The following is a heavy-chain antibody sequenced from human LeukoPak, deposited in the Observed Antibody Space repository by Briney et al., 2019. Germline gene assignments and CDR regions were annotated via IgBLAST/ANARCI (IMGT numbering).Heavy chain of an antibody. V-gene: IGHV3-23*01. J-gene: IGHJ4*02. CDR2: ISGSGGST. Sequence: GGSLRLSCAASGFTFSSYAMSWVRQAPGKGLEWVSAISGSGGSTYYADSVKGRFTISRDNSKNTLYPQMNSLRAEDTAVYYCAKDPDPYDSSGYYRYWGKGTRVTASS. CDR3: AKDPDPYDSSGYYRY. CDR1: GFTFSSYA. D-gene: IGHD3-22*01.